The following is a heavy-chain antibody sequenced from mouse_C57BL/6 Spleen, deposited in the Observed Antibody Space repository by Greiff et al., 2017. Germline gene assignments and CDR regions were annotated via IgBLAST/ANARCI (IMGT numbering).Heavy chain of an antibody. CDR3: ARSAQCYFDY. V-gene: IGHV1-82*01. CDR2: IYPGDGDT. J-gene: IGHJ2*01. D-gene: IGHD6-1*01. Sequence: VQLQESGPELVKPGASVKISCKASGYAFSSSWMNWVKQRPGKGLEWIGRIYPGDGDTNYNGKFKGKATLTADKSSSTAYMQLSSLTSEDSAVYFCARSAQCYFDYWGQGTTLTVSS. CDR1: GYAFSSSW.